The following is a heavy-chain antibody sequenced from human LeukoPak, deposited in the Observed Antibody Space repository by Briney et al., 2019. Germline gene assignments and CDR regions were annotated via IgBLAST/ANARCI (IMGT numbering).Heavy chain of an antibody. J-gene: IGHJ3*02. CDR1: GFSIRSGHY. CDR3: ARVVIVVATEENDAFDI. D-gene: IGHD2-21*02. CDR2: IHQSGST. Sequence: SETLSLTCGVSGFSIRSGHYWGWIRQPPGKGLEWIANIHQSGSTYHNPSLRSRVTISVDTYKNQFSLKLSSVTAADTAVYYCARVVIVVATEENDAFDIWGQGRWSSSLQ. V-gene: IGHV4-38-2*01.